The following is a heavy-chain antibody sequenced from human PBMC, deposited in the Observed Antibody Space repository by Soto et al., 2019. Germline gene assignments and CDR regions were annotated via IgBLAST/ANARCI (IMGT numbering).Heavy chain of an antibody. J-gene: IGHJ4*02. CDR1: GGSFSGYY. D-gene: IGHD6-13*01. Sequence: SETLSLTCAVYGGSFSGYYWSWIRQPPGKGLEWIGEINHSGSTNYNPSLKSRVTISVDTSKNQFSLKLSSVTAADTAVYYCARVLGYSSSWYYFDYWGQGTLVTVSS. V-gene: IGHV4-34*01. CDR2: INHSGST. CDR3: ARVLGYSSSWYYFDY.